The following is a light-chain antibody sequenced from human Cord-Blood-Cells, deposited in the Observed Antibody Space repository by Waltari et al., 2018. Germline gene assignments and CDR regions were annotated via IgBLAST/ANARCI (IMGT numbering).Light chain of an antibody. CDR1: QSISSY. V-gene: IGKV1-39*01. Sequence: DIQMTQSPSSLSASVGDRVTITCRASQSISSYLNWHQQKPGKAPKLLIYAASSLQSGVPSRFSGSGSGTDFTLTISSLQPEDFSTYDCQQSYSTPYSFGQGTKLDIK. J-gene: IGKJ2*03. CDR3: QQSYSTPYS. CDR2: AAS.